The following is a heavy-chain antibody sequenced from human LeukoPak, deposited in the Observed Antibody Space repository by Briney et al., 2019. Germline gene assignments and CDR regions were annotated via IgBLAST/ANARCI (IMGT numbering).Heavy chain of an antibody. D-gene: IGHD6-13*01. Sequence: SETLSLTCTVSGGSISSYYWTWIRQPPGKGLEWIGYIHYNGNTNYNPSLKSRVTVSLDTSKKQFSLKVNSVTAADTAVYYCARGARAAALGIAYYFDYWGQGTLVTVSS. V-gene: IGHV4-59*08. CDR1: GGSISSYY. CDR3: ARGARAAALGIAYYFDY. CDR2: IHYNGNT. J-gene: IGHJ4*02.